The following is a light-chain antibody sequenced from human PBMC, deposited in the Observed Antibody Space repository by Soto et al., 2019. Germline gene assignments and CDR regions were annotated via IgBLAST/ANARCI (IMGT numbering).Light chain of an antibody. CDR3: QQYNYLIT. Sequence: EIVMTQSPATLSVSPGERATISCRASQSVGSNLAWYQQKPDQAPRLLIYGASTRATGIPARFSGSGSGTEFTLTISGLQSEDFAVYYCQQYNYLITSGQGTRQEIK. V-gene: IGKV3-15*01. CDR2: GAS. J-gene: IGKJ5*01. CDR1: QSVGSN.